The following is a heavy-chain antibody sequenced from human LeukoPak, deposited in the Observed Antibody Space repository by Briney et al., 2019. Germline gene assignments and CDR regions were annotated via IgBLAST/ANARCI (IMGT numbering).Heavy chain of an antibody. J-gene: IGHJ4*02. CDR2: ISGSGGST. CDR1: GFTFSSYA. CDR3: AKDPRSGTGAY. V-gene: IGHV3-23*01. Sequence: GGSLRLSCAASGFTFSSYAMSWVRQAPGKGLEWVSAISGSGGSTYYADSVEGRFTISRDNSKNTLYLQMNSLRAEDTAVYYCAKDPRSGTGAYWGQGTLVTVSS. D-gene: IGHD6-13*01.